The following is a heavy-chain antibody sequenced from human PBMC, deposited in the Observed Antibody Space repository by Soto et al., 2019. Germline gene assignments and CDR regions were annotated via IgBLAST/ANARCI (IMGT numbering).Heavy chain of an antibody. D-gene: IGHD6-19*01. Sequence: SETLSLTCAVYGGSFSDYFWTWVRQPPGKGLEWIGEINHSGSTNYNPSLEGRVTMSVDTSKNQFSLNLNSVTAADTAVYYCARVLDGSAWY. CDR3: ARVLDGSAWY. CDR1: GGSFSDYF. V-gene: IGHV4-34*01. CDR2: INHSGST. J-gene: IGHJ2*01.